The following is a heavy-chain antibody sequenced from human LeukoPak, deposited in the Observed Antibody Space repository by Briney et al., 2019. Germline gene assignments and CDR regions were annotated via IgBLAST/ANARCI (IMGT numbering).Heavy chain of an antibody. CDR1: GFTFSTYE. V-gene: IGHV3-48*03. CDR3: ARDGGTYSSSWFHYYYYYMDV. Sequence: GGSLRLSCAASGFTFSTYEINWVRQAPGQGMEWLSHISTSGSSIHYADSVKGRFTISRDNAKNSLYLQMNSLRAEDTAVYYCARDGGTYSSSWFHYYYYYMDVWGKGTTVTVSS. D-gene: IGHD6-13*01. J-gene: IGHJ6*03. CDR2: ISTSGSSI.